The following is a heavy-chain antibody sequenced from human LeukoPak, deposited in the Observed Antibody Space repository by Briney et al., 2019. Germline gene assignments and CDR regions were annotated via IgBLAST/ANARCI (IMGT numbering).Heavy chain of an antibody. V-gene: IGHV4-59*01. Sequence: SETLSLTCTVSDGSISFYYCGWLRQPPGKGLEWIGYIYYSGSTNYNPSLKSRVTISVDTSKNQFSLKLNSVTAADTAVYYCARDNSYGYDYWGQGTLVTVSS. D-gene: IGHD5-18*01. J-gene: IGHJ4*02. CDR2: IYYSGST. CDR3: ARDNSYGYDY. CDR1: DGSISFYY.